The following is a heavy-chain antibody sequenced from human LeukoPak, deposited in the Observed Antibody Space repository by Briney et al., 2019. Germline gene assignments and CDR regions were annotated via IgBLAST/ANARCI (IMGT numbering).Heavy chain of an antibody. J-gene: IGHJ4*02. CDR3: ARDGLRYFDWLDYFDY. CDR2: ISSSSSYI. Sequence: PGGSLRLSCAASGFTFSSYSMNWVRQAPGKGLEWVSSISSSSSYIYYADSVKGRFTISRDNAKNSLYLQMNSLRAEDTAVYYCARDGLRYFDWLDYFDYWGQGTLVTVSS. CDR1: GFTFSSYS. V-gene: IGHV3-21*01. D-gene: IGHD3-9*01.